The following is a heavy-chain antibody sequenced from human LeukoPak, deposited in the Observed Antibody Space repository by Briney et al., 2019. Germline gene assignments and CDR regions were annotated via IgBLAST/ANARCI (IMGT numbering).Heavy chain of an antibody. CDR1: GFTFSSYW. CDR2: INSDGSST. J-gene: IGHJ4*02. D-gene: IGHD6-25*01. CDR3: VLIAAGRRYYFDY. V-gene: IGHV3-74*01. Sequence: GGSLRLSCAASGFTFSSYWMHWARQAPGKGLVWVSRINSDGSSTSYADSVKGRFTISRDNAKNTLYLQMNSLRAEDTAVYYCVLIAAGRRYYFDYWGQGTLVTVSS.